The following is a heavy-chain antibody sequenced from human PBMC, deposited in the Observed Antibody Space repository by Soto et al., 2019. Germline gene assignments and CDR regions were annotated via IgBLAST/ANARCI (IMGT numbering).Heavy chain of an antibody. D-gene: IGHD2-15*01. J-gene: IGHJ4*02. CDR2: ISAYNGNT. CDR1: GYTFTSYG. Sequence: ASVKVSCKASGYTFTSYGISWVRQAPGQGLEWMGWISAYNGNTNYAQKIQGRVTMTTDTSTSTAYMELRSLRSDDTAVYYCARVAGPLYCSGGSCYPAHSFDYWGQGTLVTVSS. V-gene: IGHV1-18*01. CDR3: ARVAGPLYCSGGSCYPAHSFDY.